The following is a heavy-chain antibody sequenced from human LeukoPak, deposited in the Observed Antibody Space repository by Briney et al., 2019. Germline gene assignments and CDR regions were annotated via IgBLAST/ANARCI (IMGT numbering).Heavy chain of an antibody. CDR2: INTGNGNT. V-gene: IGHV1-3*04. CDR3: ARDPYSSGWYDY. Sequence: ASVKVSCKASGYTFTTYALHWVRQAPGQRLEWMGWINTGNGNTKYSQKFQGRVTFTRDTSASTAYMELSSLSSEDTAVYYCARDPYSSGWYDYWGQGTLVTVSS. D-gene: IGHD6-19*01. CDR1: GYTFTTYA. J-gene: IGHJ4*02.